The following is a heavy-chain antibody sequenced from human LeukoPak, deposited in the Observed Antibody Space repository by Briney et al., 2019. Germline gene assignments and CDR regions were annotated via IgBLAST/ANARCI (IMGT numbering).Heavy chain of an antibody. J-gene: IGHJ6*02. CDR2: ISGSGGTT. CDR1: GFTFHSHV. V-gene: IGHV3-23*01. Sequence: GGSLRLSCAASGFTFHSHVMSWVRQAPGKGLQWVSAISGSGGTTYYADSVKGRFSISRDNSKNTVYVQMNSLRDEDTAVYYCAKSKIDSSGYYLGFDYYSGLDVWGQGTTVTVSS. D-gene: IGHD3-22*01. CDR3: AKSKIDSSGYYLGFDYYSGLDV.